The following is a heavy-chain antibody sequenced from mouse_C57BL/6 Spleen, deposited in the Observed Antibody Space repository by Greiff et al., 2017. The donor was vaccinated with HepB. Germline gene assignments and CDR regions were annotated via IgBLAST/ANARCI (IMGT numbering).Heavy chain of an antibody. Sequence: VQLKESGAELVRPGASVKLSCTASGFNIKDDYMHWVKQRPEQGLEWIGWIDPENGDTEYASKFQGKATITADTSSNTAYLQLSSLTSEDTAVYYCTTFYYDYDGFAYWGQGTLVTVSA. D-gene: IGHD2-4*01. CDR2: IDPENGDT. V-gene: IGHV14-4*01. J-gene: IGHJ3*01. CDR1: GFNIKDDY. CDR3: TTFYYDYDGFAY.